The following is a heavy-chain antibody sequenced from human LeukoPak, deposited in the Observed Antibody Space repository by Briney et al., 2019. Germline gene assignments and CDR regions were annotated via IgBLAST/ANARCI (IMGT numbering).Heavy chain of an antibody. CDR1: GFTFSSYS. CDR2: ISSSNI. V-gene: IGHV3-21*03. J-gene: IGHJ3*02. Sequence: GGSLRLSCAASGFTFSSYSMNWVRQAPGKGLEWVSSISSSNIYYADSVKGRFTISRDNAKNSPYLQMNSLRAEDTAVYYCTTDQAWRVPSGSYSGDAFDIWGQGTMVTVSS. D-gene: IGHD3-10*01. CDR3: TTDQAWRVPSGSYSGDAFDI.